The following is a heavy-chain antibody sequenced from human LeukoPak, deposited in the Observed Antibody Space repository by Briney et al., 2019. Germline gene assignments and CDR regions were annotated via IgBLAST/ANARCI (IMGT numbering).Heavy chain of an antibody. Sequence: VKVSCKAXGGTFSXXAISWVRQAPGQGLEWMGRIIPILGIANYAQKFQGRVTITADKSTSTAYMELSSLRSEDTAVYYCARDQRSMAVAGNFDYWGQGTLVTVSS. V-gene: IGHV1-69*04. D-gene: IGHD6-19*01. CDR3: ARDQRSMAVAGNFDY. J-gene: IGHJ4*02. CDR2: IIPILGIA. CDR1: GGTFSXXA.